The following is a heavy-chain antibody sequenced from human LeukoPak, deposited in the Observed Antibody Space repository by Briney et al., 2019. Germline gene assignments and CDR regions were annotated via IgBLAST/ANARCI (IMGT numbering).Heavy chain of an antibody. CDR1: GYSFISYA. D-gene: IGHD3-3*01. J-gene: IGHJ6*03. Sequence: ASVKVSCKASGYSFISYAMHWVRQAPGHRLEWMGWINAGNANTKYSQKFQGRVTITRDTSASTAYMELSSLRSEDTAVYYCARGRFFYMDVWGKGTTVTVSS. CDR2: INAGNANT. CDR3: ARGRFFYMDV. V-gene: IGHV1-3*01.